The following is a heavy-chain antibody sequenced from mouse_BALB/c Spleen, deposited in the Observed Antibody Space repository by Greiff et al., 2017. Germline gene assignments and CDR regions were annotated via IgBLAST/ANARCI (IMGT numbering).Heavy chain of an antibody. CDR2: IYWDDDK. CDR1: GFSLSTSGMG. Sequence: QVTLKESGPGILQPSQTLSLTCSFSGFSLSTSGMGVSWIRQPSGKGLEWLAHIYWDDDKRYNPSLKSRLTISKDTSSNQVFLKITSVDTADTATYYCARRGYDGYPYYFDYWGQGTTLTVSS. V-gene: IGHV8-12*01. D-gene: IGHD2-3*01. J-gene: IGHJ2*01. CDR3: ARRGYDGYPYYFDY.